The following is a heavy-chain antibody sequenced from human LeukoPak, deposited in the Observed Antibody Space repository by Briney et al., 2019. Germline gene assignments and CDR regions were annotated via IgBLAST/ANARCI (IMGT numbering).Heavy chain of an antibody. CDR1: GFTLSSYS. J-gene: IGHJ6*02. Sequence: GRSLRLSCAVSGFTLSSYSFHWVRQAPGNGLGWVAYDGSTKNSADSVKGRFTISRDNSNNTLYLQTNSRRTEDTAVYYCARDPDRLLMFGMDVWGQGTTVTVSS. CDR2: DGSTK. CDR3: ARDPDRLLMFGMDV. D-gene: IGHD3-9*01. V-gene: IGHV3-30-3*01.